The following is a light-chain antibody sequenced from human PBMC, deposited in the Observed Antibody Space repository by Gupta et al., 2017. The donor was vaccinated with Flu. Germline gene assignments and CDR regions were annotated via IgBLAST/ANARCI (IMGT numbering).Light chain of an antibody. V-gene: IGKV4-1*01. CDR1: QSVLYSSKNKNY. CDR2: WAS. CDR3: QHDYDTQT. Sequence: DIVMTQSTHSLAVSLGERATINCKSSQSVLYSSKNKNYLAWYQQKPGQPTKLLIYWASNREYGVPDGFRGRGQWTDFTLTSSIPQADGGAVYYMQHDYDTQTFGQGTKVEIK. J-gene: IGKJ1*01.